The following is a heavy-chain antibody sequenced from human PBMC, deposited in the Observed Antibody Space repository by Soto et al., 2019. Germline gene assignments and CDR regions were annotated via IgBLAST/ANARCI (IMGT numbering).Heavy chain of an antibody. CDR3: ARSGDYYGSGSYYAFDI. D-gene: IGHD3-10*01. CDR2: ISSSSSYI. J-gene: IGHJ3*02. Sequence: EVQLVESGGGLVKPGGSLRLSCAASGFTFSSYSMNWVRQAPGKGLEWVSSISSSSSYIYYADSVKGRFTISRDNAKNSLYLQMNSLRAEDTAVYDCARSGDYYGSGSYYAFDIWGQGTMVTVSS. CDR1: GFTFSSYS. V-gene: IGHV3-21*01.